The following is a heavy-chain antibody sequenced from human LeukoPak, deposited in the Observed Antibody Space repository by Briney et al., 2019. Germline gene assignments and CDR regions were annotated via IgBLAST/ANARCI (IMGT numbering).Heavy chain of an antibody. CDR1: GDSISSTNW. V-gene: IGHV4-4*02. CDR3: ARDGRGLMTRRAFDI. J-gene: IGHJ3*02. D-gene: IGHD1-26*01. Sequence: SGTLSLTCTVSGDSISSTNWWSRVRPPPGKGLEWIGEIYHSGSTNYNPSLKSRVTISVDKSKNQFSLKLRSVTAADTAVYYCARDGRGLMTRRAFDIWGQGTMVTVSS. CDR2: IYHSGST.